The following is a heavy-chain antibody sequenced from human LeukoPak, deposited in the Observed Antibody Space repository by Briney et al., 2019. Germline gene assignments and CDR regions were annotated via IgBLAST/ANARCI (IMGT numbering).Heavy chain of an antibody. CDR1: GFTFSSYS. CDR2: ISSSSSYI. J-gene: IGHJ4*02. V-gene: IGHV3-21*01. Sequence: GGSLRLSCAASGFTFSSYSMNWVRQAPGKGLEWVSSISSSSSYIYYADSVKGRFTISRDNAKNSLYLQMNSLRAEDTAVYYCARDGMVRGVIITPTVDWGQGTLVTVSS. D-gene: IGHD3-10*01. CDR3: ARDGMVRGVIITPTVD.